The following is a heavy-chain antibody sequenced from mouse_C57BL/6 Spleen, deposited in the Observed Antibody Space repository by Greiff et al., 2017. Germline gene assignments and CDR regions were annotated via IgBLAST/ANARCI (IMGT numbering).Heavy chain of an antibody. CDR3: ARSGYGRSFDYAMGY. J-gene: IGHJ4*01. CDR1: GYTFTSYW. Sequence: QVQLKQPGAELVKPGASVKLSCKASGYTFTSYWMHWVKQRPGRGLEWIGRIDPNSGGTKYNEKFKSKATLTVDKPSSTAYMQLSSLTSEDSAVYYWARSGYGRSFDYAMGYWGQGTSVTVSS. V-gene: IGHV1-72*01. D-gene: IGHD1-1*01. CDR2: IDPNSGGT.